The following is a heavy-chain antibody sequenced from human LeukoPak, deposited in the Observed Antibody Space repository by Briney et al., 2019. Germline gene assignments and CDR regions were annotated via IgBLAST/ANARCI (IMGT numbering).Heavy chain of an antibody. D-gene: IGHD3-9*01. CDR3: ARAKVGKRYFDPPDY. J-gene: IGHJ4*02. Sequence: ASVKVSCKASGGTFSSYAISWVRQAPGQGLEWMGGIIPIFGTANYAQKFQGRVTITTDESTSTAYMELSSLRSEDTAVYYCARAKVGKRYFDPPDYWGQGTLVTVSS. CDR2: IIPIFGTA. V-gene: IGHV1-69*05. CDR1: GGTFSSYA.